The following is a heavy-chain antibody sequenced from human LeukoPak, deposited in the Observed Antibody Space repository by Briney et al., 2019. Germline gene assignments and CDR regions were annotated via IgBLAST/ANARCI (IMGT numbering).Heavy chain of an antibody. CDR1: GFTFNSYE. CDR3: ARDLVWFGEPKGYYNYMDV. Sequence: GGSLRLSCEASGFTFNSYEMNWVRQAPGKGLEWISYISNSGTSIYYSDSVKGRFTISRDNAKNSLYLQMNTLRAEDTAVYYCARDLVWFGEPKGYYNYMDVWGKGTTVTVSS. CDR2: ISNSGTSI. J-gene: IGHJ6*03. V-gene: IGHV3-48*03. D-gene: IGHD3-10*01.